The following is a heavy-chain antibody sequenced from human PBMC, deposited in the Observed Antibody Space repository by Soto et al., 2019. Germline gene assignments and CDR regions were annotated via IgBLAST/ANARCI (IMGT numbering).Heavy chain of an antibody. V-gene: IGHV3-48*02. J-gene: IGHJ5*02. CDR3: ARVIWSGHLTSDL. CDR1: GFTFSSNS. D-gene: IGHD3-3*01. CDR2: ISSSRSTI. Sequence: EVQVVESGGGLVQPGGSLRLSCAASGFTFSSNSMNWVRQAPGKGLEWISYISSSRSTIYADSVKGRFTISRDNAKNSLYLQMHSLRDEDTAVYYCARVIWSGHLTSDLWGQGTLVTVSS.